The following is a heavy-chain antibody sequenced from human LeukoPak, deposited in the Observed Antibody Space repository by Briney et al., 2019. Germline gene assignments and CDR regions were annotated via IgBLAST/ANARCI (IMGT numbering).Heavy chain of an antibody. CDR3: ARSFYGSGSYYKI. J-gene: IGHJ6*02. V-gene: IGHV3-7*01. CDR2: IKQDGSEK. CDR1: GFTFSSYW. Sequence: GGSLRLSCAATGFTFSSYWMSWVRQAPGKGLEWVANIKQDGSEKYYVDSVKGRFTISRDNAKNLLYLQMNSLRAEDTAVYYCARSFYGSGSYYKIWGQGTTVTVSS. D-gene: IGHD3-10*01.